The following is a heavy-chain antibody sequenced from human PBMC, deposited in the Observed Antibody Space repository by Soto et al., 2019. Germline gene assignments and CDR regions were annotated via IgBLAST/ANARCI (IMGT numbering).Heavy chain of an antibody. CDR2: MNPNSGNT. CDR1: GYTFTSYD. J-gene: IGHJ4*02. D-gene: IGHD4-17*01. CDR3: ARVIRGYYGDAY. Sequence: QVQLVQSGAEVKKPGASVKVSCKASGYTFTSYDVNWVRQATGQGLEWLGWMNPNSGNTGYAQKFQGSVTMTRNTSISTAYMELSSLRSEDTAVYYCARVIRGYYGDAYWGQGTLVTVSS. V-gene: IGHV1-8*01.